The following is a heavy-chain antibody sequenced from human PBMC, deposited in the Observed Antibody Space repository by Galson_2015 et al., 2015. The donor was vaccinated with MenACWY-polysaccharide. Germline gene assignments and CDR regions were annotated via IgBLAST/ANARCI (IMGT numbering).Heavy chain of an antibody. CDR1: GYTFTGYY. Sequence: SVKVSCKASGYTFTGYYMHWVRQAPGQGLEWMGRINPNSGGTNYAQKLQGRVTMTRDTSISTAYMELSRLRSDDTAVYYCARFQKPAAGTRWYFDYWGQGTLVTVSS. J-gene: IGHJ4*02. CDR3: ARFQKPAAGTRWYFDY. D-gene: IGHD6-13*01. CDR2: INPNSGGT. V-gene: IGHV1-2*06.